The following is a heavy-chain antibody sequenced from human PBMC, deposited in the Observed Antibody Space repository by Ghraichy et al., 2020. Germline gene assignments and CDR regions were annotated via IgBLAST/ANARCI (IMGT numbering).Heavy chain of an antibody. Sequence: LSLTCVAAGFTVSSKYMSWVRQAPGKGLEWVSVIYSGDITDYADSVKGRFTISRDNSKNTLSLQMNSLRAEDTAVYYCAGDSSGYYYGGEGGMDVWGQGTTVTVSS. D-gene: IGHD3-22*01. V-gene: IGHV3-53*01. J-gene: IGHJ6*02. CDR2: IYSGDIT. CDR3: AGDSSGYYYGGEGGMDV. CDR1: GFTVSSKY.